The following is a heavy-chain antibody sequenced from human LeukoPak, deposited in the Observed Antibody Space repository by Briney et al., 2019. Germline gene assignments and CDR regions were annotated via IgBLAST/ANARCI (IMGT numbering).Heavy chain of an antibody. V-gene: IGHV1-46*01. CDR3: ARETGRTGLGY. D-gene: IGHD1-1*01. Sequence: ASVKVSCKASGYTFTSYYMHWVRQAPGQGLEWMGIISPSGGSTSYAQKFQGRVTMTRDMSTSTVYMELSSLRSEDTAVYYCARETGRTGLGYWGQGTLVTVSS. CDR2: ISPSGGST. CDR1: GYTFTSYY. J-gene: IGHJ4*02.